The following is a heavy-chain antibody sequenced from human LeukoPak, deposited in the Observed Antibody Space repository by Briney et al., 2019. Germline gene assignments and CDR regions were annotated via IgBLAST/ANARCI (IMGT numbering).Heavy chain of an antibody. CDR2: IQSDGSDQ. D-gene: IGHD2-15*01. Sequence: GGSLRLSCAASGFTFSSYGMHWVRQAPGKGLEWVAFIQSDGSDQYYADSVKGRLSISRDNSKNTLYLQMNSLRTEDTAVYYCARDRGKARIWSSRHDYYYYMDVWGKGTTVTVSS. J-gene: IGHJ6*03. CDR3: ARDRGKARIWSSRHDYYYYMDV. V-gene: IGHV3-30*02. CDR1: GFTFSSYG.